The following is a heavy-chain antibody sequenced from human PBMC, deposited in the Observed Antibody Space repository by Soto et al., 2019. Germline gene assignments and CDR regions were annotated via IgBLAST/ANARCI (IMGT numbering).Heavy chain of an antibody. CDR1: GFTFSSYA. J-gene: IGHJ6*02. Sequence: PGGSLRLSCAASGFTFSSYAMHWVRQAPGKGLEWVAVISYDGSNKYYADSVKGRFTISRDNSKNTLYLQMNSLGAEDTAVYYCAKPSLGALYYYGMDVWGQGTTVTVSS. CDR3: AKPSLGALYYYGMDV. V-gene: IGHV3-30-3*02. CDR2: ISYDGSNK.